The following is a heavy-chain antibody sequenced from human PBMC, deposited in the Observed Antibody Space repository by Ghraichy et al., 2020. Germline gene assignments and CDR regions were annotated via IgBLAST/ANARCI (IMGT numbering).Heavy chain of an antibody. V-gene: IGHV3-30-3*01. CDR3: ARGGLSGWYEGRDYFDY. D-gene: IGHD6-19*01. Sequence: GGSLRLSCAASGFTFTTFALHWVRQAPGKGLEWVAVISSDGNSKKYADSVKGRFSISRDNSKNTLFLQMSSLRAEDTAVYYCARGGLSGWYEGRDYFDYWGQGTLVTVSS. CDR1: GFTFTTFA. CDR2: ISSDGNSK. J-gene: IGHJ4*02.